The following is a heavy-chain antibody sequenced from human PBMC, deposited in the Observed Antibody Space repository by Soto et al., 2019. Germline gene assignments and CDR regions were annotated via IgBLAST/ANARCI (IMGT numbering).Heavy chain of an antibody. D-gene: IGHD4-17*01. Sequence: GGSLRLSCAASGFTFDDYAMHWVRQAPGKGLEWVSGINWNSGSIDYADSVKGRFTISRDNAKNSLYLQMNSLRAEDTAVYYCARDRAVTTKDNDAFDIWGQGTMVTVSS. V-gene: IGHV3-9*01. CDR1: GFTFDDYA. CDR2: INWNSGSI. CDR3: ARDRAVTTKDNDAFDI. J-gene: IGHJ3*02.